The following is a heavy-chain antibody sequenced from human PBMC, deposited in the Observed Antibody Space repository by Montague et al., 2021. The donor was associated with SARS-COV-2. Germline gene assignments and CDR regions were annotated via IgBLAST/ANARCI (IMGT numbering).Heavy chain of an antibody. CDR1: GGSFSGYY. V-gene: IGHV4-34*01. J-gene: IGHJ4*02. CDR2: INQSGRT. D-gene: IGHD3-10*01. CDR3: ARRGSAVWGVTVSAELDY. Sequence: SVTLSLNCAVYGGSFSGYYWSWIRQPPEKGLEWIGEINQSGRTNNNPSLKSRVIISVDTSKNQFSLKLSPVTAADTAVYYCARRGSAVWGVTVSAELDYWGQGILVIVSS.